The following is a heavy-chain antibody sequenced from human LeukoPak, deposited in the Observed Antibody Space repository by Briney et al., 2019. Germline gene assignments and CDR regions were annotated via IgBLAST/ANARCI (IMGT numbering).Heavy chain of an antibody. D-gene: IGHD3-10*01. CDR3: AKSFQYYGSGSYYGSVYFDY. V-gene: IGHV3-30*18. CDR1: GFTFSSYG. Sequence: GSLRLSCAASGFTFSSYGMHWVRQAPGKGLEWVAVISYDGSNKYYADSVKGRFTISRDNSKNTLYLQMNSLRAEDTAVYYCAKSFQYYGSGSYYGSVYFDYWGQGTLVAVSS. CDR2: ISYDGSNK. J-gene: IGHJ4*02.